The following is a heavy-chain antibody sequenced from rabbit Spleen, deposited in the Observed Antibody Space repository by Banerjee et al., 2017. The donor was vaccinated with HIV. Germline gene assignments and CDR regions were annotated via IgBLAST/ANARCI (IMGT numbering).Heavy chain of an antibody. Sequence: QSLEESGGDLVKPGASLTLTCIASGVSFSGNSYICWVRQAPGKGLEWLPCIAGSSSAFTYSATWAKGRFTISKTSSTTVTLQMTSLTVADTATYFCARDTGTSFSSYGMDLWGPGTLVTVS. V-gene: IGHV1S40*01. CDR2: IAGSSSAFT. CDR1: GVSFSGNSY. D-gene: IGHD7-1*01. CDR3: ARDTGTSFSSYGMDL. J-gene: IGHJ6*01.